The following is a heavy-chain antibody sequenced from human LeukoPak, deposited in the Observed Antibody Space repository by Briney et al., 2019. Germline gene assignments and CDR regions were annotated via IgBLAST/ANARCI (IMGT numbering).Heavy chain of an antibody. J-gene: IGHJ6*03. CDR2: IRYDGSNK. D-gene: IGHD5-18*01. CDR3: AKDLRVGYSYGRGDYYYYYMDV. Sequence: GGSLRLSCAASGFTFSSYGMHWVRQAPGKGLEWVAFIRYDGSNKYYADSVKGRFTISRDNSKNTLHLQMNSLRAEDTAVYYCAKDLRVGYSYGRGDYYYYYMDVWGKGTTVTVSS. CDR1: GFTFSSYG. V-gene: IGHV3-30*02.